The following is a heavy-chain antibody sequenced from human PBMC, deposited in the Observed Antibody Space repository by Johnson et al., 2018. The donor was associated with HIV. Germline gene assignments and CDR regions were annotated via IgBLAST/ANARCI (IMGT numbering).Heavy chain of an antibody. D-gene: IGHD6-6*01. CDR3: EREGLKQLEREDGDAFDI. J-gene: IGHJ3*02. Sequence: QEQLVESGGGVVQPGGSLRLSCAASGFTFSAFAMHWVRQAPGKGLEWVALISFDGTKKYYADSVKGRFTISRDNSKNSLFLQMNSLRAEETALYYCEREGLKQLEREDGDAFDIWGQGTMVTVSS. V-gene: IGHV3-30*04. CDR2: ISFDGTKK. CDR1: GFTFSAFA.